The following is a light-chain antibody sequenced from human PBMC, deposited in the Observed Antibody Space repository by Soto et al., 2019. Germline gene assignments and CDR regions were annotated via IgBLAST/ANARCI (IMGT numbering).Light chain of an antibody. J-gene: IGKJ1*01. CDR3: QQYDSLWT. V-gene: IGKV1-5*03. CDR2: KAS. Sequence: DIQMTQSPSTLSASVGDRVTITCRASQGIGRWLAWYQQKPGKAPNLLIYKASNLETGVPSRFSGSGSGTEFTLTISSLQPDDFATYSCQQYDSLWTFGQGTKVEIK. CDR1: QGIGRW.